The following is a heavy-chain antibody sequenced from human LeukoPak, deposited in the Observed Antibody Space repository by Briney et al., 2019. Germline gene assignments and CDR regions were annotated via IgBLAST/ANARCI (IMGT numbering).Heavy chain of an antibody. D-gene: IGHD4-17*01. CDR1: GYTLTELS. CDR2: FDPEDGET. V-gene: IGHV1-24*01. J-gene: IGHJ3*02. CDR3: ATAWGRDGDYGIDAFDI. Sequence: ASVKVSCKVSGYTLTELSMHWVRQAPGKGLEWMGGFDPEDGETIYAQKFLGRVTVTEDTSTDTANMELSSLRSEDTAVYYCATAWGRDGDYGIDAFDIWGQRTMVTVSS.